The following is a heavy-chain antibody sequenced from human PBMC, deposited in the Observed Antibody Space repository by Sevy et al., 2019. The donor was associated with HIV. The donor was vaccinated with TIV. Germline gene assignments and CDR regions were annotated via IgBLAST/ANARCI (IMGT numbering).Heavy chain of an antibody. CDR1: GFTFSSYT. J-gene: IGHJ4*02. Sequence: GGSLRLSCAASGFTFSSYTMSWVRQAPGKGLEWVSAISGSGGSTYYADSVKGRFTISIDSSKNTLHLQMNSLRAEDTAVYYCAKDIVEMATIARGFDYWGQVTLVIV. D-gene: IGHD5-12*01. CDR2: ISGSGGST. CDR3: AKDIVEMATIARGFDY. V-gene: IGHV3-23*01.